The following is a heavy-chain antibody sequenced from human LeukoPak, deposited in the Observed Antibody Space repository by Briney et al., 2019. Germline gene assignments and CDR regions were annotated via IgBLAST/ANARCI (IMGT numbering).Heavy chain of an antibody. CDR3: GSGEWPQNY. V-gene: IGHV3-53*01. D-gene: IGHD3-10*01. J-gene: IGHJ4*02. CDR2: IYRGGNT. CDR1: GFTVSNNY. Sequence: PGGSPRLPCAVSGFTVSNNYMTWVRQVPGKGLEWVSLIYRGGNTYYADSVKGRFTISRDNSKNTLYLQMNSLRAEDTAVYYCGSGEWPQNYWGQGTLVTVSS.